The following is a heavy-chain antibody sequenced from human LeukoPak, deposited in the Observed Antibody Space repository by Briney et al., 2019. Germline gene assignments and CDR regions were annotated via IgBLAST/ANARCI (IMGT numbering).Heavy chain of an antibody. J-gene: IGHJ6*02. CDR2: IYYSGST. Sequence: SQALSLTCTVSGGSISSGDYYWSWIRQPPGKGLEWIGYIYYSGSTYYNPSLKSRVTISVDTSKNQFSLKLSSVTAADTAVYYCARMDERIAAAGTRREYYYYGMDVWGQGTTVTVSS. CDR1: GGSISSGDYY. CDR3: ARMDERIAAAGTRREYYYYGMDV. V-gene: IGHV4-30-4*08. D-gene: IGHD6-13*01.